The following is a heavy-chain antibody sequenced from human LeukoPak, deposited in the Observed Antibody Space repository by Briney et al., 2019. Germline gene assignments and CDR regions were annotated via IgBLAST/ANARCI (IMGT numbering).Heavy chain of an antibody. D-gene: IGHD5-24*01. Sequence: GGSLRLSCAASGFTFSSYAMHWVRQAPGKGLEWVAVISYDGSNKYYADSVKGRFTISRDNSKNTLYLQMNSLRAEDTAVYYCASDGDGYNYHFQHWGQGTLVTVSS. CDR2: ISYDGSNK. CDR1: GFTFSSYA. CDR3: ASDGDGYNYHFQH. J-gene: IGHJ1*01. V-gene: IGHV3-30*04.